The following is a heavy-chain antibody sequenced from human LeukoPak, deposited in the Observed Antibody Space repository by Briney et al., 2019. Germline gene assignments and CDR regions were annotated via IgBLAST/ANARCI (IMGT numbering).Heavy chain of an antibody. D-gene: IGHD3-3*01. CDR1: GGSFSGYY. CDR2: INHSGST. Sequence: SETLSLTCAVYGGSFSGYYWSWIRQPPGKGLEWIGEINHSGSTNYNPSLKSRVTISVDTSKNQFSLKLSSVTAADTAVYYCARFNPPLPGSGYRRGAFDIWGQGTMVTVSS. CDR3: ARFNPPLPGSGYRRGAFDI. J-gene: IGHJ3*02. V-gene: IGHV4-34*01.